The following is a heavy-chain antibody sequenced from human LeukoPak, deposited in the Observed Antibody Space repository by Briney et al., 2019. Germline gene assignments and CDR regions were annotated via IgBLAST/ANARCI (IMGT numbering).Heavy chain of an antibody. CDR2: ISAYNGNT. V-gene: IGHV1-18*01. Sequence: GASVKVSCKASGYTFTSYGISWVRQAPGQGLEWMGWISAYNGNTNYEQKLQGRVTMTTDTSTSTAYMELRSLRSDDTAVYYCARVVGSGSYYYYYYMDVWGKGTTVTVSS. CDR3: ARVVGSGSYYYYYYMDV. CDR1: GYTFTSYG. D-gene: IGHD3-10*01. J-gene: IGHJ6*03.